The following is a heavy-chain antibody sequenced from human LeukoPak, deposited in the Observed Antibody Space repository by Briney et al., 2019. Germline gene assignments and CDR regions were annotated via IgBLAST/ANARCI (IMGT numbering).Heavy chain of an antibody. D-gene: IGHD6-19*01. CDR2: IYTSGST. J-gene: IGHJ4*02. Sequence: PSETLSLTCTVSGGSISSGSYYWSWIRQPAGKGLEWIGRIYTSGSTNYNPSLKSRVTISVDTSKNQFSLKLSSVTAADTAVYYCARSGGSSGWYGDFDYWGQGTLVTVSS. CDR1: GGSISSGSYY. V-gene: IGHV4-61*02. CDR3: ARSGGSSGWYGDFDY.